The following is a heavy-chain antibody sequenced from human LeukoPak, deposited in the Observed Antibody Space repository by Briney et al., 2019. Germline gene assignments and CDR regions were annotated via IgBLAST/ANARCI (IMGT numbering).Heavy chain of an antibody. CDR2: ITSRGEST. J-gene: IGHJ4*02. V-gene: IGHV3-23*01. CDR1: GFTFSIYA. CDR3: ARDRPNYYGSDGHYYRRGGDY. D-gene: IGHD3-22*01. Sequence: GGSLRLSCAASGFTFSIYAMSWVRQAPGKGLQWVSSITSRGESTWYVDSVKGRFTITRDNSENTLYLQMHSLRAEDTAVYCCARDRPNYYGSDGHYYRRGGDYWGRGTLVSVSS.